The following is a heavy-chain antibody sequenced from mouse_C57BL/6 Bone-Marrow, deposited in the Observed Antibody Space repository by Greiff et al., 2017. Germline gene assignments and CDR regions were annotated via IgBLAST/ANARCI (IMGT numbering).Heavy chain of an antibody. V-gene: IGHV1-82*01. Sequence: VQLQQSGPELVKPGASVKISCKASGYAFSSSWMNWVKQRPGKGLEWIGRIYPGDGDTNYNGKFKGKATLTADKSSSTAYMQLSSLTSEDSAVYFCAKGGEGYAMDYWGQGTSVTVSS. J-gene: IGHJ4*01. CDR3: AKGGEGYAMDY. CDR1: GYAFSSSW. CDR2: IYPGDGDT.